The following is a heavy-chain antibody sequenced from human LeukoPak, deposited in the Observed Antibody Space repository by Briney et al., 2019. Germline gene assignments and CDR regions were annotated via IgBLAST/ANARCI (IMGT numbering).Heavy chain of an antibody. Sequence: GGSLRLSCGASGFTFSSYAMSWVRQAPGKGLEWVSAISGSGGSTCYADSVKGRFTISRDNSKNTLYLQVNGLRAEDTAVYYCAKCDGSGSPDYWGQGTLVTVSS. D-gene: IGHD3-10*01. CDR2: ISGSGGST. J-gene: IGHJ4*02. CDR3: AKCDGSGSPDY. V-gene: IGHV3-23*01. CDR1: GFTFSSYA.